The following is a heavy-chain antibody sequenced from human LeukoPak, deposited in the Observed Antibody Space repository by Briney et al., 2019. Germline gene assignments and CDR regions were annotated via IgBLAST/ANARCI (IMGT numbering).Heavy chain of an antibody. V-gene: IGHV3-21*01. D-gene: IGHD3-22*01. Sequence: GGSLRLSCAASGFTFSRNSMNWVRQAPGKGLEWVSSVSTSSIYIYYADSVRGRFTISRDNAKNSLFLQMNSLGAEDTAVYFCARGSGVTMIVDSFDYWGQGTLVTVSS. CDR3: ARGSGVTMIVDSFDY. J-gene: IGHJ4*02. CDR2: VSTSSIYI. CDR1: GFTFSRNS.